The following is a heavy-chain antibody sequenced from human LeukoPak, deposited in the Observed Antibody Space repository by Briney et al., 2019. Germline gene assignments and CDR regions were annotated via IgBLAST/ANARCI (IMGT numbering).Heavy chain of an antibody. CDR1: GGSISNSGYY. Sequence: PSETLSLTCTVSGGSISNSGYYWGWIRQPPGKGLEWIGSIYYSGSTYYNPSLESRVTISVDTSKNQFSLKLSSVTAADTAVYYCARQRYSSSWVDYWGQGTLVTVSS. J-gene: IGHJ4*02. CDR2: IYYSGST. V-gene: IGHV4-39*01. CDR3: ARQRYSSSWVDY. D-gene: IGHD6-13*01.